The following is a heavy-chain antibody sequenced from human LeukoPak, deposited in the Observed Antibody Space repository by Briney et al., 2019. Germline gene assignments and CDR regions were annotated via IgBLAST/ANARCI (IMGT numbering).Heavy chain of an antibody. CDR3: ARFVSKGYNWFDP. CDR1: GGTFSSYA. Sequence: SVKVSCKASGGTFSSYAISWVRQAPGQGLEWMGGIIPIFGTANYAQKFQGRVTITTDESTSTAYMELSSLRSEDTAVYYCARFVSKGYNWFDPWGQGTLVTVSS. CDR2: IIPIFGTA. D-gene: IGHD4-11*01. V-gene: IGHV1-69*05. J-gene: IGHJ5*02.